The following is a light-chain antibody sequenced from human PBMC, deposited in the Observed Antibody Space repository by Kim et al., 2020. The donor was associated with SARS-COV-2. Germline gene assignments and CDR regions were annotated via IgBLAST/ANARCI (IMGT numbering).Light chain of an antibody. CDR1: QSVGSY. J-gene: IGKJ4*01. V-gene: IGKV3-11*01. CDR3: QQQAGRPTVT. Sequence: EIVLTQSPATLSLSPGERATLSCRASQSVGSYLAWYQQRPGQPPRLLLYDASNRATGSPARFCGSGSGADVTLTINSREAEDFAVYYYQQQAGRPTVTFGGGTKVDIK. CDR2: DAS.